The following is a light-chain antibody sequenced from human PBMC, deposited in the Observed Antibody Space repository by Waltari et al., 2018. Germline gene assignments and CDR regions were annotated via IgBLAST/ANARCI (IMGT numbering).Light chain of an antibody. Sequence: VLTQSPATLSLSPGDRATLSCRASQYIGDYLAWYQQKPGQAPRLLMSEASNRATGVPDRFSASGSGTDFTLTVSSLEPEDFAVYYCQNSRNWPLLTFGGGTKVEIK. J-gene: IGKJ4*01. CDR3: QNSRNWPLLT. CDR1: QYIGDY. V-gene: IGKV3-11*01. CDR2: EAS.